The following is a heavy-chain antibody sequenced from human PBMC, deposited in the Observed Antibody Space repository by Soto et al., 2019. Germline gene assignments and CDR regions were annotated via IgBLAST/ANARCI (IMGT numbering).Heavy chain of an antibody. CDR2: IKQDGSEK. D-gene: IGHD4-17*01. J-gene: IGHJ4*02. Sequence: GGSLRLSCAASGFTFSSYWMSWVRQAPGKGLEWVANIKQDGSEKYYVDSVKGRFTISRDNAKNSLYLQMNSLRAEDTAVYYCARDGSYGDYRKTHYYYFDYWGQGTLVTVSS. CDR1: GFTFSSYW. CDR3: ARDGSYGDYRKTHYYYFDY. V-gene: IGHV3-7*01.